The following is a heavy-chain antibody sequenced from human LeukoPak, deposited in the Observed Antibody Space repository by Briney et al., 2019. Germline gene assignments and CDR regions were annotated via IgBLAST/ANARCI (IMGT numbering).Heavy chain of an antibody. CDR2: IYPGDSDT. J-gene: IGHJ6*02. Sequence: NAGESLKISCKGSGYSFTSYWIGWVRQMPGKGLEWMGIIYPGDSDTRYSPSFQGQVTISADKSISTAYLQWSSLKASDTAMYYCARFSSYYDFWSGYPQPDSYGMGVWGQGTTVTVSS. D-gene: IGHD3-3*01. V-gene: IGHV5-51*01. CDR3: ARFSSYYDFWSGYPQPDSYGMGV. CDR1: GYSFTSYW.